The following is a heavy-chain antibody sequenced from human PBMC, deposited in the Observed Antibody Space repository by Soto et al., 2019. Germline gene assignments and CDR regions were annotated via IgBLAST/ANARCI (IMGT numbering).Heavy chain of an antibody. V-gene: IGHV3-21*01. Sequence: GGSLRLSCAASGFTFSSYSMNWVRQAPGKGLEWVSSISSSSSYIYYADSVKGRFTISRDNAKNSLYLQMNSLRAEDTAVYYCARGTTDACLGKYYYYYMYVWGKGTSVTVSS. D-gene: IGHD4-17*01. J-gene: IGHJ6*03. CDR1: GFTFSSYS. CDR3: ARGTTDACLGKYYYYYMYV. CDR2: ISSSSSYI.